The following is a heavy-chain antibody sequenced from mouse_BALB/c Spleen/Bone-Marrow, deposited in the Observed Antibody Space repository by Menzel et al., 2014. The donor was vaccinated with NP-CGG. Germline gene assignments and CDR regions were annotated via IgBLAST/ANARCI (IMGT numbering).Heavy chain of an antibody. Sequence: QVQLQQPGAELVKPGAPVKMSCKAFGYTFTTYPIEWMKQNHGKSLEWIGNFHPYNDDTKYNEKFKGKAKLTVEKSSSTVYLELSRLTSDDSAVYYCARGRYGLYYAMDYWGQGTSVTVSS. CDR1: GYTFTTYP. CDR2: FHPYNDDT. D-gene: IGHD2-14*01. J-gene: IGHJ4*01. CDR3: ARGRYGLYYAMDY. V-gene: IGHV1-47*01.